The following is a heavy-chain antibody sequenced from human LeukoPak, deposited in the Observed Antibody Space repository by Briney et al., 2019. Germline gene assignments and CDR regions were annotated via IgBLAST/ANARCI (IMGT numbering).Heavy chain of an antibody. J-gene: IGHJ6*02. CDR3: ARPLGQGNEYGMDV. CDR2: IYYSGST. D-gene: IGHD1-1*01. V-gene: IGHV4-59*12. Sequence: SETLSLTCTVSGGSMSPYHWGWIRQPPGKGLEWTGYIYYSGSTNYNPSLKSRVTISVDTSKNQFSLKLTSVTAADTAVYYCARPLGQGNEYGMDVWGQGTTVTVSS. CDR1: GGSMSPYH.